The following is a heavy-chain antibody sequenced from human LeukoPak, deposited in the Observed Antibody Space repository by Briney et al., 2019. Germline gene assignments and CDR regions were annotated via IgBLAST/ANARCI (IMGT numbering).Heavy chain of an antibody. CDR2: ISYDGNSK. Sequence: PGGSPRLSCAVSGFTISSHGMHWVRQAPGKGLEWVAMISYDGNSKYYGDSVKGRFTISRDNSKNTLYLQMDSLRTEDTAVYYCAKDWGSSGWYNYFDPWGQGTLVTVSS. CDR1: GFTISSHG. J-gene: IGHJ5*02. CDR3: AKDWGSSGWYNYFDP. V-gene: IGHV3-30*18. D-gene: IGHD6-19*01.